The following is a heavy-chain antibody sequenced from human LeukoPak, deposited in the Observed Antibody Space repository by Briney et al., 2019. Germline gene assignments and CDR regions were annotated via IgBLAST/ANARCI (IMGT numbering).Heavy chain of an antibody. V-gene: IGHV4-39*07. CDR2: IYYSGST. CDR1: GGSISSSSYY. J-gene: IGHJ4*02. Sequence: PSETLSLTCTVSGGSISSSSYYWGWIRQPPGKGLEWIGSIYYSGSTYYNPSLKSRVTISVDTSKNQFSLKLRSVTAADTAVYYCAREFKLLRYFDWLGGNNHFDYWGQGTLVTVSS. D-gene: IGHD3-9*01. CDR3: AREFKLLRYFDWLGGNNHFDY.